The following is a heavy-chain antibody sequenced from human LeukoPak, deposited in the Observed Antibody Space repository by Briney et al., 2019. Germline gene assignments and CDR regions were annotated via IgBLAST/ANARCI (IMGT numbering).Heavy chain of an antibody. D-gene: IGHD1-26*01. CDR1: GGSISSYY. Sequence: PSETLSLTCTVSGGSISSYYWSWIRQPPGKGLEWIGYIYYSGGTNYNPSLKSRVTISVDTSKNQFSLKLSSVTAADTAVYYCARQSLGRDRFDPWGQGTLVTVSS. CDR2: IYYSGGT. J-gene: IGHJ5*02. CDR3: ARQSLGRDRFDP. V-gene: IGHV4-59*08.